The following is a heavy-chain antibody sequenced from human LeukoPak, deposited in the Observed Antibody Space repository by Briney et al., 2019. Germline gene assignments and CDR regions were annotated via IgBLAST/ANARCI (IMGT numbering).Heavy chain of an antibody. V-gene: IGHV4-61*01. CDR1: GGSVSSGSYY. CDR3: AREGGYNRYVDY. J-gene: IGHJ4*02. D-gene: IGHD5-24*01. CDR2: IYYSGST. Sequence: SETLSLTCTVSGGSVSSGSYYWRWIRQPPGKGLEWIGYIYYSGSTNYNPSLKSRVTISVDTSKNQFSLKLSSVTAADTAVYYCAREGGYNRYVDYWGQGTLVTVSS.